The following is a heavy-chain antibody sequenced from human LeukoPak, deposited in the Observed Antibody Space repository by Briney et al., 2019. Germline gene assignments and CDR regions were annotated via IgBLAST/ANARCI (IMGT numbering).Heavy chain of an antibody. Sequence: GGSLRLSCAASGFTFSSYAMHWVRQAPGKGLEWVAVISYDGSNKYYADSVKGRFTISRDNSKNTLYLQMNSLRAEDTAVYYCARGKKYQLLLMDFGYWGQGTLVTVSS. CDR1: GFTFSSYA. J-gene: IGHJ4*02. V-gene: IGHV3-30-3*01. CDR3: ARGKKYQLLLMDFGY. CDR2: ISYDGSNK. D-gene: IGHD2-2*01.